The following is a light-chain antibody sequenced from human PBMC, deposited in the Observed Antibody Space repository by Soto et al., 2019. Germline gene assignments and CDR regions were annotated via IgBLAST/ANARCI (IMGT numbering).Light chain of an antibody. CDR1: QSLLHSSGNNY. J-gene: IGKJ5*01. CDR3: MQGQQTPVT. Sequence: DIVMTQSPLSLPVTPGEPASISCRSSQSLLHSSGNNYLDWYVQKPGQSPQLLIYWGSNRASGVPDRFSGSGSGTDFTLKINRVEAEDFGVYYGMQGQQTPVTVGQGTRLEIK. V-gene: IGKV2-28*01. CDR2: WGS.